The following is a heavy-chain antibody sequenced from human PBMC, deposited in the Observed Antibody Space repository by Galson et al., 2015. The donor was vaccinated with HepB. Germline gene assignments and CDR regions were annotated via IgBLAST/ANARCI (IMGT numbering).Heavy chain of an antibody. V-gene: IGHV3-30*18. J-gene: IGHJ4*02. CDR2: ISYDGSNK. Sequence: SLRLSCAASGFTFSSYGMHWVRQAPGKGLEWVAVISYDGSNKYYADSVKGRFTISRDNSKNTLYLQMNSLRAEDTAVYYCAKDGLRDPFDYWGQGTLVTVSS. CDR1: GFTFSSYG. CDR3: AKDGLRDPFDY. D-gene: IGHD4-17*01.